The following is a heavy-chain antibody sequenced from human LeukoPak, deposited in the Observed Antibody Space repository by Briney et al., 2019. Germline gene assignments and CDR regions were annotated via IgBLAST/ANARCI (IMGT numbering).Heavy chain of an antibody. CDR1: GFTFRSYD. CDR3: ARGDLPSPRGSCYWD. J-gene: IGHJ4*02. CDR2: ISYDGSNK. V-gene: IGHV3-30*03. D-gene: IGHD2-15*01. Sequence: PGGSLRLSCAASGFTFRSYDMHWARQAPGKGLQWVAVISYDGSNKYHTDSVKGRFTISRDNSKNTLYLQMNSLRAEDTAVYYCARGDLPSPRGSCYWDWGQGTLVTVSS.